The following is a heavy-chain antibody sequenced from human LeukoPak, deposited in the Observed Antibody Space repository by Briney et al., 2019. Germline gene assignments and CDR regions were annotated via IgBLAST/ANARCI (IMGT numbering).Heavy chain of an antibody. V-gene: IGHV3-21*01. CDR3: ARDPRDGYDFDY. Sequence: PGGSLRLSCATSGFTFSSYSMNWVRLAPGKGLEWVSSISSSSSYIYYADSVKGRFTISRDNAKNSLYLQMNSLRAEDTAVYYCARDPRDGYDFDYWGQGALVTVSS. CDR1: GFTFSSYS. J-gene: IGHJ4*02. D-gene: IGHD5-24*01. CDR2: ISSSSSYI.